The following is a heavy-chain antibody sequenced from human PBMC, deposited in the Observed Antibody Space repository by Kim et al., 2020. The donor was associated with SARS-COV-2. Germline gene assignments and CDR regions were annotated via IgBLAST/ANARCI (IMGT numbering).Heavy chain of an antibody. D-gene: IGHD1-1*01. Sequence: IYYADSVKGRFTISRDNAKNSLYLQMNSLRDEDTAVYYCARDWKIGFDYWGQGTLVTVSS. CDR3: ARDWKIGFDY. CDR2: I. V-gene: IGHV3-48*02. J-gene: IGHJ4*02.